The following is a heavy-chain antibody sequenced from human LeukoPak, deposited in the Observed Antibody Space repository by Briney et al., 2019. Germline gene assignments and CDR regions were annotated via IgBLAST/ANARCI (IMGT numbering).Heavy chain of an antibody. D-gene: IGHD2-2*02. CDR1: GYTLTELS. V-gene: IGHV1-18*01. J-gene: IGHJ6*02. CDR2: ISAYNGNT. Sequence: ASVKVSCKVSGYTLTELSMHWVRQAPGQGLEWMGWISAYNGNTNYAQKLQGRVTMTTDTSTSTAYMELRSLRSDDTAVYYCARYCSSTSCYTKWLYYGMDVWGQGTTVTVSS. CDR3: ARYCSSTSCYTKWLYYGMDV.